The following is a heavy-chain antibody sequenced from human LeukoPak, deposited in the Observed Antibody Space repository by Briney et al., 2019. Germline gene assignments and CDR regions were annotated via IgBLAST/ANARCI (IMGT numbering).Heavy chain of an antibody. J-gene: IGHJ3*02. CDR1: GLSLSTSGVG. V-gene: IGHV2-5*01. CDR3: AHTQYYYDSGGVDDGFDI. Sequence: ESGPTLVKPTQTLTLTCTLSGLSLSTSGVGVGWIRQPPGKALEWLALIYWNDEKRYSPSLKSRLTITKDTSKIQVVLAMTNVDPVGTATYYCAHTQYYYDSGGVDDGFDIWGQGTMVTVSS. D-gene: IGHD3-22*01. CDR2: IYWNDEK.